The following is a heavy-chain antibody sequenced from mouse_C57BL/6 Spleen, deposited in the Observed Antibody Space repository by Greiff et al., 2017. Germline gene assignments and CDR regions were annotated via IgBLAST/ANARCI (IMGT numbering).Heavy chain of an antibody. CDR3: ARQGGSSYDAMDY. J-gene: IGHJ4*01. V-gene: IGHV5-6*01. CDR2: ISSGGSYT. CDR1: GFTFSSYG. Sequence: EVMLVESGGDLVKPGGSLKLSCAASGFTFSSYGMSWVRQTPDKRLEWVATISSGGSYTYYPDSVKGRFTISRDNAKNTLYLQMSSLKSEDTAMYYCARQGGSSYDAMDYWGQGTSVTVSS. D-gene: IGHD1-1*01.